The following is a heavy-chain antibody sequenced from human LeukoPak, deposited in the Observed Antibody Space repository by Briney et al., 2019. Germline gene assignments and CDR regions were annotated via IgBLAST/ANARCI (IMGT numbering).Heavy chain of an antibody. V-gene: IGHV3-30*03. Sequence: GRSLRLSCAASGFTFSSYGMHWVRQAPGKGLEWVAVISYDGSNKYYADSVKGRFTISRDNSKNTLYLQMNSLRAEDTAVYYCARDELAVAKKGFLDSWGQGTLVTVSS. CDR2: ISYDGSNK. D-gene: IGHD6-19*01. CDR3: ARDELAVAKKGFLDS. CDR1: GFTFSSYG. J-gene: IGHJ4*02.